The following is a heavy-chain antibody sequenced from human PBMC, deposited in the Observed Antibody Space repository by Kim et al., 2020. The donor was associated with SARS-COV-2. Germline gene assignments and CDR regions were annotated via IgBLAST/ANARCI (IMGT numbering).Heavy chain of an antibody. J-gene: IGHJ6*02. CDR2: ISSSSSYI. D-gene: IGHD2-2*01. CDR3: ARDSNTAGYQLLYYYYGMDV. V-gene: IGHV3-21*01. Sequence: RGSLRLSCAASGFTFSSYSMNWVRQAPGKGLEWVSSISSSSSYIYYADSVKGRFTISRDNAKNSLYLQMNSLRAEDTAVYYCARDSNTAGYQLLYYYYGMDVWGQGTTVTVSS. CDR1: GFTFSSYS.